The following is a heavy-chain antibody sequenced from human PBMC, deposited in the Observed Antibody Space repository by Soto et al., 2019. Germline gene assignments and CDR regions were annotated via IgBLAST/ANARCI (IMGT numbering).Heavy chain of an antibody. CDR2: ISAKHGNT. D-gene: IGHD3-10*02. V-gene: IGHV1-18*01. J-gene: IGHJ5*01. CDR3: TRDMLKQPREGFQDDWYDS. CDR1: GYSFTSYG. Sequence: GASVKVSCKASGYSFTSYGINWVRQAPGQGLEWMGWISAKHGNTHYAQKLQGRVTMTTDTSTSTAYMELRSLTSDDTAVYYCTRDMLKQPREGFQDDWYDSWGRGTLVTVSS.